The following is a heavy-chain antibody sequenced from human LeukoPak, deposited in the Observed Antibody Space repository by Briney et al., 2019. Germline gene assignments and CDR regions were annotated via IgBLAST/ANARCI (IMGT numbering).Heavy chain of an antibody. CDR2: MNPNSGNT. J-gene: IGHJ6*02. CDR3: ARVVPDDFWSGSYYYYGMDV. Sequence: GASVKVSCKASGYTFTSYDINWVRQATGQGLEWMGWMNPNSGNTGYAQKFQGRVTITADESTSTAYMELSSLRSEDTAVYYCARVVPDDFWSGSYYYYGMDVWGQGTTVTVSS. V-gene: IGHV1-8*01. D-gene: IGHD3-3*01. CDR1: GYTFTSYD.